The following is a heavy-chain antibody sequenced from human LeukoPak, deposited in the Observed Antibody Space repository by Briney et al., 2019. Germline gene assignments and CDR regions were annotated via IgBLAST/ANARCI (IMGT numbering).Heavy chain of an antibody. CDR3: ARTVVAATNWFDP. CDR2: IYHSGIT. D-gene: IGHD2-15*01. J-gene: IGHJ5*02. Sequence: SETLSLTCGVSGYSISSHYWGRIRQPPGKGLEWIGTIYHSGITYYNPSLKSRVTISVDTSKNQFSLKLSSVTAADTAVYYCARTVVAATNWFDPWGQGTPVTVSS. V-gene: IGHV4-38-2*01. CDR1: GYSISSHY.